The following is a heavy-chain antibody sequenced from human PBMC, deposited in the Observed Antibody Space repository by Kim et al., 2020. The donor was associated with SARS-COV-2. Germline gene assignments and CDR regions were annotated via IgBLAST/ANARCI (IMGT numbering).Heavy chain of an antibody. V-gene: IGHV3-9*01. J-gene: IGHJ5*02. Sequence: SIAYGDSVEGRFTISRANAKNSLYLQMNSLRAEDPALYYCAKDSSAGYLWGQGTLVTVSS. CDR2: SI. CDR3: AKDSSAGYL. D-gene: IGHD3-10*01.